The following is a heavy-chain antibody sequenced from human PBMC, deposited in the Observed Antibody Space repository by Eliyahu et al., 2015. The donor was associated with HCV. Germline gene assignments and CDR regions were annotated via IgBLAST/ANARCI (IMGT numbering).Heavy chain of an antibody. D-gene: IGHD1-1*01. CDR2: ILPILDVG. J-gene: IGHJ4*02. CDR1: GGTFSTSA. Sequence: QVQLVQSGAEVKKPGSSVKVSCKSSGGTFSTSAINWVRQAPGQGLEWMGRILPILDVGNSAQKFHGRVTIKADTSTNTAYLELRSLTSADTAMYYCARDLEGGSTWGIFDYWGQGTLVTVSS. V-gene: IGHV1-69*04. CDR3: ARDLEGGSTWGIFDY.